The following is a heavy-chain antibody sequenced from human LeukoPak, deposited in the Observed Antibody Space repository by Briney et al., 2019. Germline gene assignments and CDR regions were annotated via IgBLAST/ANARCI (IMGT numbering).Heavy chain of an antibody. CDR3: ARRYGSGSSDYFDY. CDR2: ISYSGTT. J-gene: IGHJ4*02. V-gene: IGHV4-59*01. CDR1: SVSISSYY. Sequence: SETLSLTCTVSSVSISSYYWSWIRQPPGEGLECIGYISYSGTTSYNPSLKSRITISMDTSKNQFSLKMNSVTAADTAVYYCARRYGSGSSDYFDYWGQGTLVTVSS. D-gene: IGHD3-10*01.